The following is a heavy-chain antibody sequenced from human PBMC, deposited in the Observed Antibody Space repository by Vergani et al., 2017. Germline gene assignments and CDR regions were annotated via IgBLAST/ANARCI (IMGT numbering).Heavy chain of an antibody. D-gene: IGHD3-22*01. Sequence: QVQVVESGGGVVQPGGSLTLSCAGSGFTFRIYGMHWVRQAPGKGLEWVAFIRYDGTKRFYGDSVKGRFTISRDNSQTTVFLQMNSLRADDSAVYYCTKAGQYDSDNFHDSWGQGALVTVAS. V-gene: IGHV3-30*02. CDR1: GFTFRIYG. CDR2: IRYDGTKR. J-gene: IGHJ1*01. CDR3: TKAGQYDSDNFHDS.